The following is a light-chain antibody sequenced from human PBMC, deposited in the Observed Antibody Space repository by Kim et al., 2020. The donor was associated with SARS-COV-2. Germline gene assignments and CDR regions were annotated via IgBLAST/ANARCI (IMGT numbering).Light chain of an antibody. V-gene: IGKV4-1*01. Sequence: DIVMTQSPDSLAVSLGERGTINCKSSQSVLYSSNNKNYLAWYQQKPGQPPKLLIYWASTRESGVPDRFSGRGSGTDFTLTISTLQAEDVAVYYCQQYYSIPLTFGGGTKVDIK. CDR3: QQYYSIPLT. J-gene: IGKJ4*01. CDR1: QSVLYSSNNKNY. CDR2: WAS.